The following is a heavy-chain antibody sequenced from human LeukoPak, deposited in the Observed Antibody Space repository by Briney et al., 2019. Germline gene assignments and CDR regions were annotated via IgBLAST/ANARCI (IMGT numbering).Heavy chain of an antibody. CDR3: ARGGDFGVPAPLGIDAFDI. Sequence: GGSLRLSCTTSGFAFGDYAMNWFRQAPGKGLEWLGFIRSKTFGGTTEYAASVEGRFTISRDDSKSIADLQINSLKTEDTAVYYCARGGDFGVPAPLGIDAFDIWGQGTMVTVSS. V-gene: IGHV3-49*03. J-gene: IGHJ3*02. CDR2: IRSKTFGGTT. CDR1: GFAFGDYA. D-gene: IGHD2-2*01.